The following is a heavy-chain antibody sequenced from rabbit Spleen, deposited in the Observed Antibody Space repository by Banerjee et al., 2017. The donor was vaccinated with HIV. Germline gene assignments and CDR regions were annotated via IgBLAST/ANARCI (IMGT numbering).Heavy chain of an antibody. CDR2: IDPLFAST. Sequence: QEQLEESGGGLVKPEGSLTLTCTASRFSFSSSHYMCWVRQAPGKGLEWIGYIDPLFASTYYASWVNGRFSISRENTQNTVYLQLNSLTAADTATYFCARDGAGSTYFNLWGPGTLVTVS. CDR3: ARDGAGSTYFNL. CDR1: RFSFSSSHY. D-gene: IGHD8-1*01. V-gene: IGHV1S43*01. J-gene: IGHJ4*01.